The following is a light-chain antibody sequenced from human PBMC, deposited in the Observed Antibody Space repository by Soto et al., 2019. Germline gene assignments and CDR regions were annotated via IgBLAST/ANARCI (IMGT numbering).Light chain of an antibody. J-gene: IGKJ4*01. V-gene: IGKV1-27*01. Sequence: DIQMTQSPSSLSASVGDRVTITCRASQVLYNYLAWYQQKPGEVPKLLISAASTLQSGFPSRFGGSGSGTDFTLTISSLQPEDVATYYCHQYNSAPFSFGGGTNVEIK. CDR2: AAS. CDR3: HQYNSAPFS. CDR1: QVLYNY.